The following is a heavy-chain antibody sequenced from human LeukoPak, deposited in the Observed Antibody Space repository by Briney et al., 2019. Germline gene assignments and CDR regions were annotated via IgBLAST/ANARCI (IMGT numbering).Heavy chain of an antibody. V-gene: IGHV4-39*01. Sequence: PSETLSLTCTVSGGSISSSSYYWGCIRQPRGKGLEWIGSIYYSGSTYYNPSLKSRVTISVDTSKNQFSLKLSSVTAADTAVYYCARLAFAAGPIWGQGTLVTVSS. D-gene: IGHD3-3*02. CDR2: IYYSGST. CDR1: GGSISSSSYY. J-gene: IGHJ4*02. CDR3: ARLAFAAGPI.